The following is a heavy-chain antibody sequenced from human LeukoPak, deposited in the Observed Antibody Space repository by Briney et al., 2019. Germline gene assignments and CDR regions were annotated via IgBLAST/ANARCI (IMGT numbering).Heavy chain of an antibody. J-gene: IGHJ4*02. D-gene: IGHD5-12*01. CDR2: VFSHSNT. Sequence: PSETLSLTCNVSGDSFSFYSWNWVRQPPGKGLEWIGYVFSHSNTNYNPSLKSRATISLDTSKNHLYLQLNSVTAADTAVYFCARSGYRDYKYLDYFDYWGRGTLVTVSS. CDR1: GDSFSFYS. CDR3: ARSGYRDYKYLDYFDY. V-gene: IGHV4-4*08.